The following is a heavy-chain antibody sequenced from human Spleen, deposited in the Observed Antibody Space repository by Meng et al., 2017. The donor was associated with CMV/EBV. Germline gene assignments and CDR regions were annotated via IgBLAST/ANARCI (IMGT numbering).Heavy chain of an antibody. Sequence: GDSISSTTYYGGWLRQPPGKGLEWIGTIYNSGTTYYNPSLKSRVMISIDTSKNQFSLKLTSVTAADTAIYYCARARFLEWLGNWFDPWGQGTLVTVSS. J-gene: IGHJ5*02. CDR2: IYNSGTT. D-gene: IGHD3-3*01. CDR1: GDSISSTTYY. V-gene: IGHV4-39*07. CDR3: ARARFLEWLGNWFDP.